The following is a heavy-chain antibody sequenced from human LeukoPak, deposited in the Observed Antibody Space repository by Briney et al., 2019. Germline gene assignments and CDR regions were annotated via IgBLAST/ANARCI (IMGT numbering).Heavy chain of an antibody. Sequence: GGSLRLSCAASAFTFSSSWMSWVRQAPGKGLKWVANIKQDGSETYYVDSVKGRFTISRDNAKNSLYLQMNSLRAEDTAVYYCLAGGYWGQGTLVTVSS. V-gene: IGHV3-7*01. CDR3: LAGGY. CDR1: AFTFSSSW. J-gene: IGHJ4*02. CDR2: IKQDGSET. D-gene: IGHD3-16*01.